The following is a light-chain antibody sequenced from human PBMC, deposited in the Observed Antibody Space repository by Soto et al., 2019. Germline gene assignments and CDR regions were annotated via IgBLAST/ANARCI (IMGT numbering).Light chain of an antibody. J-gene: IGKJ1*01. CDR1: QGISNY. Sequence: DIQMTQSPSSLSASVGDRDTITCRASQGISNYLAWYQQKPGKVPKLLIYAASTLHSGVPSRFSGSGSGTDFTLTISSLQPEDVATYYCQKYNSAPRTFGQGTKVEIK. CDR3: QKYNSAPRT. CDR2: AAS. V-gene: IGKV1-27*01.